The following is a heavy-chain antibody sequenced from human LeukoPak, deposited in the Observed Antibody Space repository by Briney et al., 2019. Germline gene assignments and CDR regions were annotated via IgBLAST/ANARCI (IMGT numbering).Heavy chain of an antibody. Sequence: GESLKISCKGSGYSFATYRIGWVRQMPGQGLEWMGIVYPGDSDSRYSPSFQGQVTISADKSISTTYLQWSSLKASDTAMYYCARRREGYSYDIDYWGQGTLVTVSS. D-gene: IGHD5-18*01. J-gene: IGHJ4*02. CDR2: VYPGDSDS. CDR3: ARRREGYSYDIDY. CDR1: GYSFATYR. V-gene: IGHV5-51*01.